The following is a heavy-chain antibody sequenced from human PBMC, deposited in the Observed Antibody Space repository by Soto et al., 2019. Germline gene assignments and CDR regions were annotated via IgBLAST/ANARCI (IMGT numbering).Heavy chain of an antibody. Sequence: GGSLRLSCAASGFTFSSYGMHWVRQAPGKGLEWVAVISYDGSNKYYADSVKGRFTISRDNSKNTLYLQMNSLRAEDTAVYYCAKAGIVGAISFSDWFDPWGQGTLVTVSS. CDR1: GFTFSSYG. CDR3: AKAGIVGAISFSDWFDP. J-gene: IGHJ5*02. V-gene: IGHV3-30*18. CDR2: ISYDGSNK. D-gene: IGHD1-26*01.